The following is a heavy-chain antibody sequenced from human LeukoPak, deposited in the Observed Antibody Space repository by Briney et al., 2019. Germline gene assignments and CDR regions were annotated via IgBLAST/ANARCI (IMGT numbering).Heavy chain of an antibody. CDR3: ASYPYDFWSGPKYDAFDI. J-gene: IGHJ3*02. D-gene: IGHD3-3*01. Sequence: TSETLSLTCTVSGVSISSYYWSWIRQPPGKGLEWIGYIYYSGSTNYNPSLKSRVTISVDTSKNQFSLKLSSVTAADTAVYYCASYPYDFWSGPKYDAFDIWGQGTMVTVSS. CDR2: IYYSGST. V-gene: IGHV4-59*01. CDR1: GVSISSYY.